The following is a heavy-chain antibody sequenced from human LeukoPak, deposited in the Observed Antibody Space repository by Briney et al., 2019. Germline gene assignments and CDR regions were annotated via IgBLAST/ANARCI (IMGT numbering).Heavy chain of an antibody. Sequence: PSETLSLTCTVSSGSISSYYWSWIRQPAGEGLEWIGRVYPSGNTNYNPSLESRVTISVDKSKNQLSLKLNSVTAADTAVYYCAREAGTGTTGNYYYYMDVWGKGTTVTVSS. CDR3: AREAGTGTTGNYYYYMDV. CDR1: SGSISSYY. CDR2: VYPSGNT. V-gene: IGHV4-4*07. J-gene: IGHJ6*03. D-gene: IGHD1-7*01.